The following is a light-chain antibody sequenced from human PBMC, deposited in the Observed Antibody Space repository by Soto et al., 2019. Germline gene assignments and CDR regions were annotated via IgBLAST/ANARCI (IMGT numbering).Light chain of an antibody. CDR3: QQYGSSPPYT. CDR2: GAS. J-gene: IGKJ2*01. V-gene: IGKV3-20*01. CDR1: HSVSSTY. Sequence: EIVLTQSPGTLSLSPGERATLSCRASHSVSSTYLAWYQQKPGQAPRLLIYGASSRATGIPDRFSGSGSGTDFTLTISRLEPEDLAVYYCQQYGSSPPYTFGQGTKVEIK.